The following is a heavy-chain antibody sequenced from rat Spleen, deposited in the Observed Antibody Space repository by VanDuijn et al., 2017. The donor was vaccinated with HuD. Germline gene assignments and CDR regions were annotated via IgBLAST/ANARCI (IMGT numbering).Heavy chain of an antibody. Sequence: EVQLVESGGGLVQPGRSLKLSCVASGFTFSSYWMYWIRQAPGKGLEWVATITSNGGNTYYPDSVKGRFTISRDNTRNTLYLQMDSLRSEDTATYYCARSLMYTTDYYYVAFDYWGQGVMVTVSS. D-gene: IGHD1-6*01. CDR1: GFTFSSYW. CDR3: ARSLMYTTDYYYVAFDY. CDR2: ITSNGGNT. V-gene: IGHV5-31*01. J-gene: IGHJ2*01.